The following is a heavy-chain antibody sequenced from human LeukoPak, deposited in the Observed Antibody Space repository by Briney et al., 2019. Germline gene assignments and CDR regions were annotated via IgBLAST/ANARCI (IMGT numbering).Heavy chain of an antibody. Sequence: GGSLRLSCAASGFTFSTFSMNWVRQALGKGLEWVSSISGRSNYIFYADSVKGRFTISRDNAENSLYLQMNSLRVEDTAVYYCARDYPLAYGVPGEASSDYWGQGTLVTVSS. J-gene: IGHJ4*02. CDR2: ISGRSNYI. CDR3: ARDYPLAYGVPGEASSDY. CDR1: GFTFSTFS. D-gene: IGHD4-17*01. V-gene: IGHV3-21*04.